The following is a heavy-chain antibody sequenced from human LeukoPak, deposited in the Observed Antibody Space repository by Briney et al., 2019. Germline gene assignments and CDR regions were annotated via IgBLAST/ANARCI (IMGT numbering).Heavy chain of an antibody. J-gene: IGHJ4*02. CDR3: ARVAVVVPAALDY. V-gene: IGHV1-69*01. Sequence: ASVTVSCTASGGTFSSYAISWVRQGPGQGLEWMGGIIPIFGTANYAQKFQGRVTITADESTSTAYMELSSLRSEDTAVYYCARVAVVVPAALDYWGQGTLVTVSS. CDR2: IIPIFGTA. D-gene: IGHD2-2*01. CDR1: GGTFSSYA.